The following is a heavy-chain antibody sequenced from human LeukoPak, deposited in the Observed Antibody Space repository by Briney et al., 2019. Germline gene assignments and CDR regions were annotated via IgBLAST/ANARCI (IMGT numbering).Heavy chain of an antibody. Sequence: GGSLRLSCAASGFTFSSYSMNWVRQAPGKGLGWVSYISSSSSTIYYADSVKGRFTISRDNAKNSLYLQMNSLRDEDTAVYYCARALVVPAADSNYYYYGMDVWGQGTTVTVSS. CDR1: GFTFSSYS. CDR3: ARALVVPAADSNYYYYGMDV. J-gene: IGHJ6*02. CDR2: ISSSSSTI. V-gene: IGHV3-48*02. D-gene: IGHD2-2*01.